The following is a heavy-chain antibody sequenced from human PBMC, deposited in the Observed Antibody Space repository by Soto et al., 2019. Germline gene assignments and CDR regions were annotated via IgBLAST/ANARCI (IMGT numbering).Heavy chain of an antibody. D-gene: IGHD3-10*01. J-gene: IGHJ5*02. CDR3: GRVKSGFRITVVRAVIIPRNLFDP. V-gene: IGHV4-30-2*01. CDR2: IYHSGST. Sequence: TLSLTCAVSGGSISSGGYSWSWIRQPPGKGLEWIGYIYHSGSTYYNPSLKSRVTISVDRSKNQFSLKLSSVTAADTAVYYFGRVKSGFRITVVRAVIIPRNLFDP. CDR1: GGSISSGGYS.